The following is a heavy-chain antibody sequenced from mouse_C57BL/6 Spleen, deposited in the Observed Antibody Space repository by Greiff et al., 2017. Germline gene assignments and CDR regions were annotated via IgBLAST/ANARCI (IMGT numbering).Heavy chain of an antibody. CDR3: ARSSSISLYYGSRGYFDV. J-gene: IGHJ1*03. Sequence: QVQLQQSGPELVKPGASVKLSCKASGYTFTSYDINWVKQRPGQGLEWIGWIYPRDGRTKYNEKFKGKATLTVDTSSSTAYMELHSLTSEDSAVYFWARSSSISLYYGSRGYFDVWGTGTTVTVSS. CDR2: IYPRDGRT. D-gene: IGHD1-1*01. CDR1: GYTFTSYD. V-gene: IGHV1-85*01.